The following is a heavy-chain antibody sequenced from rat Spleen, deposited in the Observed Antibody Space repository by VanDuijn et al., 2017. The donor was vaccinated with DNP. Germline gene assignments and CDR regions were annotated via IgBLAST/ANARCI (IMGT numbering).Heavy chain of an antibody. D-gene: IGHD1-11*01. CDR3: ARPNYGGYEGWFAY. J-gene: IGHJ3*01. V-gene: IGHV5-25*01. Sequence: EVQLVESGGGLVQPGRSLKLSCAASGFTFSNYDMAWVRQAPTKGLEWVASISPSGDSTYYRDSVKSRFTVSRDNAKSSLYLQMDSLRSEDTATYYCARPNYGGYEGWFAYWGQGTLVTVSS. CDR2: ISPSGDST. CDR1: GFTFSNYD.